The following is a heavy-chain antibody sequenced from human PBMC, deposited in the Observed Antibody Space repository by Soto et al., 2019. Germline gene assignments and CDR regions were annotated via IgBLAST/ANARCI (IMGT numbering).Heavy chain of an antibody. D-gene: IGHD3-3*02. CDR2: IYYNGDT. Sequence: QVRLQESGPKLVRPSQTLSLTCSVSGVSINRGDYYWSWIRQSPGRGLEWIGSIYYNGDTNYNPSRGSRVTMSVDTSKNQFSLDLQSVVAAATAVYFWAREGGHFVQVPYYWGQGTLITVSS. J-gene: IGHJ4*02. CDR3: AREGGHFVQVPYY. CDR1: GVSINRGDYY. V-gene: IGHV4-30-4*01.